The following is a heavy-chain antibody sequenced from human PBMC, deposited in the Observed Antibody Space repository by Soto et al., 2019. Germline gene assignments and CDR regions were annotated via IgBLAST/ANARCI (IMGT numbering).Heavy chain of an antibody. Sequence: SVKVSCKASGGTFSSYAISWLRQSPGQGLEWMGGIIPIFGTANYAQKFQGRVTITADESTSTAYMELSSLRSEDTAVYYCARDLGYYDSSGYPRDYWGQGTLVTVSS. D-gene: IGHD3-22*01. CDR2: IIPIFGTA. J-gene: IGHJ4*02. V-gene: IGHV1-69*13. CDR1: GGTFSSYA. CDR3: ARDLGYYDSSGYPRDY.